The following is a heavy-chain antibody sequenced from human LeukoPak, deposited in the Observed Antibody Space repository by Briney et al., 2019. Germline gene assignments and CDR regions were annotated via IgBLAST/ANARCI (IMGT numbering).Heavy chain of an antibody. V-gene: IGHV3-21*01. Sequence: GGSLRLSCAASGFTFSSYSMNWVRQAPGKGLEWVSSISSSSSYIYYADSVKGRFTISRDNAKNSLYLQMNSLRAEDTAVYYCARDTTWGQDIDYWGQGTLVTVSS. J-gene: IGHJ4*02. D-gene: IGHD7-27*01. CDR3: ARDTTWGQDIDY. CDR2: ISSSSSYI. CDR1: GFTFSSYS.